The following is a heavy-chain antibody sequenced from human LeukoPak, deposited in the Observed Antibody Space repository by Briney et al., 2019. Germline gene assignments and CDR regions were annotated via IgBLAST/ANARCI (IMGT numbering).Heavy chain of an antibody. V-gene: IGHV3-15*01. Sequence: PGGSLRLSCAASGFTFSSFEMNWVRQAPGKGLEWVGRIKSKSDGGTTDYAAPVKGKFTISRDDSKNTLYMQMNSLKSEDTAVYYCTTGGGVYDYVSSHWGQGTLVTVSS. CDR3: TTGGGVYDYVSSH. D-gene: IGHD3-16*01. J-gene: IGHJ1*01. CDR2: IKSKSDGGTT. CDR1: GFTFSSFE.